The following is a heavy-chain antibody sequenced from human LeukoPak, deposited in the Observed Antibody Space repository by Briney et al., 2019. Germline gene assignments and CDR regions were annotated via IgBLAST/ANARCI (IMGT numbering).Heavy chain of an antibody. V-gene: IGHV4-39*07. D-gene: IGHD3-10*01. CDR1: GGSISSGSYY. J-gene: IGHJ4*02. CDR3: ARGRGGPGA. Sequence: PSETLSLTCTVSGGSISSGSYYWSWIRQPPGKGLEWIGEINHSGSTNYNPSLKSRVTISVDTSKNQFSLKLSSVTAADTAVYYCARGRGGPGAWGQGTLVTVSS. CDR2: INHSGST.